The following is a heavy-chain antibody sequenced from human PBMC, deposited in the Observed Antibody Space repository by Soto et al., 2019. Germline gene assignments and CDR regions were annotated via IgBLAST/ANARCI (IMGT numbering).Heavy chain of an antibody. J-gene: IGHJ5*02. CDR2: ISNYSGDT. CDR3: ARHHGPTTSENWFDP. Sequence: QVHLVQSGVEVKTPGASVKVSCQASGYTFFTYDISWVRQAPGQGLEWMGWISNYSGDTKYAQKFQGRVTMTTDASTTTAYLELSSLRSDDTAGYYCARHHGPTTSENWFDPWGQGTLVSVSS. V-gene: IGHV1-18*01. D-gene: IGHD5-12*01. CDR1: GYTFFTYD.